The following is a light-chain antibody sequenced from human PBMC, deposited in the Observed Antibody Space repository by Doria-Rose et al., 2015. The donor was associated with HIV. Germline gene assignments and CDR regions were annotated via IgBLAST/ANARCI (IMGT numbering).Light chain of an antibody. CDR3: QQYYDTPS. CDR1: QSLLYTSKNY. Sequence: TQSPESLGMSLGERATLNCKSNQSLLYTSKNYLAWYQQKPGQPPNLLIYWASTRQSGVPARCSGSGSGTDFTLAISSLEAEDVAVYYCQQYYDTPSFGPGTTVDIK. J-gene: IGKJ3*01. V-gene: IGKV4-1*01. CDR2: WAS.